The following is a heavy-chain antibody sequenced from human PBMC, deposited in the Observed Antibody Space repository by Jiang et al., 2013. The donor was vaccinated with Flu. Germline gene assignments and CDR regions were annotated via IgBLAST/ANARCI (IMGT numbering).Heavy chain of an antibody. J-gene: IGHJ4*02. CDR2: FDPEDGDT. CDR1: GYRLTELS. D-gene: IGHD6-13*01. CDR3: ATRKHSSNWFYFNS. V-gene: IGHV1-24*01. Sequence: QSGAEVKKPGASVKVSCKVSGYRLTELSMHWVRQAPGKGLEWMGVFDPEDGDTAYAQNLQGRVTMTEDTSTDTAYMELSSLRSEDTAIYYCATRKHSSNWFYFNSGVREPWSPSR.